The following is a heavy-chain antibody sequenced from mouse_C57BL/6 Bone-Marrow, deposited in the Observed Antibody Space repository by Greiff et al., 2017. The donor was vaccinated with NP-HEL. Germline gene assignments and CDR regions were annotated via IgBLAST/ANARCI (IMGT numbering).Heavy chain of an antibody. CDR2: ISYSGST. CDR3: ARTLYYYGSVLYFDY. Sequence: DVKLVESGPGLAKPSQTLSLTCSVTGYSITSDYWNWIRKFPGNKLEYMGYISYSGSTYYNPSLKSRISITRDTSKNQYYLQLNSVTTEDTATYYCARTLYYYGSVLYFDYWGQGTTLTVSS. D-gene: IGHD1-1*01. V-gene: IGHV3-8*01. J-gene: IGHJ2*01. CDR1: GYSITSDY.